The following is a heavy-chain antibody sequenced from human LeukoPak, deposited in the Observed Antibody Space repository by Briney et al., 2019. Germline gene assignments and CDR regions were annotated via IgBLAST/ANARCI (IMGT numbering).Heavy chain of an antibody. J-gene: IGHJ6*03. CDR1: GYTFTSYD. CDR2: MNPNSGDT. D-gene: IGHD5-18*01. CDR3: ARVPLYSYGLLSVGYYMDV. Sequence: GASVKVSCKASGYTFTSYDINWVRQATGQGLEWMGWMNPNSGDTGYAQKFQGRVTITRNTSISTAYMELSSLRSEDTAVYYCARVPLYSYGLLSVGYYMDVWGKGTTVTVSS. V-gene: IGHV1-8*03.